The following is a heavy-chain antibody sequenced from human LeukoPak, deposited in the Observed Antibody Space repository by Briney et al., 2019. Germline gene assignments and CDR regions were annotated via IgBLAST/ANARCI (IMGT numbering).Heavy chain of an antibody. CDR3: ASSGVPNGYSSSWYLVWSGNWFDP. D-gene: IGHD6-13*01. CDR1: GGSISTSTYY. J-gene: IGHJ5*02. V-gene: IGHV4-39*07. CDR2: IYYSGST. Sequence: SETLSLTCTVSGGSISTSTYYWGWIRQPPGKGLEWIGSIYYSGSTYYNPSLKSRVTISVDTSKNQFSLKLSSVTAADTAVYYCASSGVPNGYSSSWYLVWSGNWFDPWGQGTLVTVSS.